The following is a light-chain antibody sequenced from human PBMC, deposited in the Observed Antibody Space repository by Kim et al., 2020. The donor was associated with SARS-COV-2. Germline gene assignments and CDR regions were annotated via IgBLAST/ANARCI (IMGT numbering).Light chain of an antibody. CDR3: QVWDVGHPV. V-gene: IGLV3-21*04. Sequence: SYELTQPPSMTVAPGKTARITCVGDNIGSKGVHWCRQKPGQAPILVIYYDSDRPSGIPERFSGSKSGNTATLTINRVEAGDEADYFCQVWDVGHPVFGGGTQLTVL. CDR1: NIGSKG. J-gene: IGLJ3*02. CDR2: YDS.